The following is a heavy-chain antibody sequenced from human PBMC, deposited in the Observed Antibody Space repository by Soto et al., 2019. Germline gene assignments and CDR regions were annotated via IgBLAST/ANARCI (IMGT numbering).Heavy chain of an antibody. D-gene: IGHD2-8*02. CDR1: GGSLSSYP. CDR2: IIPIVGLT. V-gene: IGHV1-69*02. CDR3: ARPTGGHDSGGNYRDA. J-gene: IGHJ6*03. Sequence: QVQLVQSGSEVKNPGSSVKVSCRASGGSLSSYPITWVRQAPGQGLEWMGRIIPIVGLTNYAQKFQGRVTITADKSTSTAYMELSSLRSDDTSVYYCARPTGGHDSGGNYRDAWGKGTTVIVS.